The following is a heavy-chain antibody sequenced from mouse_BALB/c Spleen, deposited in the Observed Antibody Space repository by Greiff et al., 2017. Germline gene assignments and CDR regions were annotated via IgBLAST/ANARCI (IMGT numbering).Heavy chain of an antibody. V-gene: IGHV1S126*01. Sequence: QVQLQQSGPQLVRPGASVKISCKASGYSFTSYWMHWVKQRPGQGLEWIGMIDPSDSETRLNQKFKDKATLTVDKSSSTAYMQLSSPTSEDSAVYYCARGESTMIRDYWGQGTTLTVSS. CDR3: ARGESTMIRDY. J-gene: IGHJ2*01. CDR1: GYSFTSYW. D-gene: IGHD2-4*01. CDR2: IDPSDSET.